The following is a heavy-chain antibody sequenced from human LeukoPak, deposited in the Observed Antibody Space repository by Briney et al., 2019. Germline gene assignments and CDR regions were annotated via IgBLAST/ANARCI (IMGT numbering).Heavy chain of an antibody. CDR3: ARGLKQWLVRLVDWFDP. CDR1: GGSFSGYY. J-gene: IGHJ5*02. V-gene: IGHV4-34*01. CDR2: INHSGST. D-gene: IGHD6-19*01. Sequence: SETLSLTCAVYGGSFSGYYWSWIRQPPGKGLEWIGEINHSGSTNYNPSLKSRVTISVDTSKNQFSLELSSVTAADTAVYYCARGLKQWLVRLVDWFDPWGQGTLVTVSS.